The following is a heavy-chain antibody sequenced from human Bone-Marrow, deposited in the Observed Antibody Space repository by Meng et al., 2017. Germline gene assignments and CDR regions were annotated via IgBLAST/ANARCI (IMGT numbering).Heavy chain of an antibody. CDR1: GGSISGGGYY. V-gene: IGHV4-31*01. Sequence: ARLQDSGLGLVKPSHTLSLTCTVSGGSISGGGYYWSWIRQHPGKGLEWIGYIYYSGSTYYNPSLKSLVTISVDTSKNQFSLKLSSVTAADTAVYYCARVGYSGSRVTSYYFDYWGQGTLVTVSS. D-gene: IGHD1-26*01. CDR3: ARVGYSGSRVTSYYFDY. J-gene: IGHJ4*02. CDR2: IYYSGST.